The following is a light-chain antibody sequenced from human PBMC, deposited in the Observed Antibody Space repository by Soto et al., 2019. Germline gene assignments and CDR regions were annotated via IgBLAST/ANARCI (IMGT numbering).Light chain of an antibody. CDR3: QQTDDFTLT. J-gene: IGKJ4*01. Sequence: DIHMTQSPSSVSASVGHTFTITCRARQGIYSRLAWYQQKPGKAPELLIYATSTLQNGVPSRLSGSGFGTDLTLSISSMQNEDFASYFCQQTDDFTLTFGGGTKVDIK. CDR1: QGIYSR. V-gene: IGKV1-12*01. CDR2: ATS.